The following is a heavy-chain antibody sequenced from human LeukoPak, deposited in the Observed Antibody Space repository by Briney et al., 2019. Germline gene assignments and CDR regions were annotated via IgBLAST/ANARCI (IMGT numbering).Heavy chain of an antibody. CDR1: GFTFSSYA. CDR2: ISYDGSNK. V-gene: IGHV3-30*04. D-gene: IGHD6-19*01. J-gene: IGHJ4*02. CDR3: ARDSSYSSGWYGFDY. Sequence: GGSLRLSCAASGFTFSSYAMHWVRQAPGEGLEWVAVISYDGSNKYYADSVKGRFTISRDNSKNTLYLQMNSLRAEDTAVYYSARDSSYSSGWYGFDYWGQGTLVIVSS.